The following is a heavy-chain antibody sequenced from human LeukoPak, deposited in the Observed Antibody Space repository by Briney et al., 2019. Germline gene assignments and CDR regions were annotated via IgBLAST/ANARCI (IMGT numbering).Heavy chain of an antibody. J-gene: IGHJ4*02. Sequence: GGSLRLSCAASGFTFSSYAMSRVRQAPGRGLEWVSAFSGGGGSTYYADSVKGRFTVSRDNSKNTLYLQMNSLRAEDTAVYYCAKVSSIAARPGTLFDYWGQGTLVTVSS. CDR1: GFTFSSYA. CDR3: AKVSSIAARPGTLFDY. V-gene: IGHV3-23*01. CDR2: FSGGGGST. D-gene: IGHD6-6*01.